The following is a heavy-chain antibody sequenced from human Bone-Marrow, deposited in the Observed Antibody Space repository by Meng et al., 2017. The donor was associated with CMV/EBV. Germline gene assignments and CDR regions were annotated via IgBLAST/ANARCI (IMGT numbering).Heavy chain of an antibody. D-gene: IGHD6-13*01. V-gene: IGHV3-7*01. CDR3: ARDLEYSSSWYRTKDYYCYYGMDV. J-gene: IGHJ6*02. Sequence: GESLKISCAGSGFIFTNYWMGWVRQAPGKGLEWVANIKEDGSKTNYVDSVKGRFTISRDNAKNTLYLQMNSLRAEDTAVYYCARDLEYSSSWYRTKDYYCYYGMDVWGQGTTVTVSS. CDR1: GFIFTNYW. CDR2: IKEDGSKT.